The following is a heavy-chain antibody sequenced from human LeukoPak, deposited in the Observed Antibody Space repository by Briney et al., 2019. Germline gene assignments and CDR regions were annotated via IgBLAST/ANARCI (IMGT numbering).Heavy chain of an antibody. D-gene: IGHD1-26*01. CDR3: ASSRYSGSYYGTRAFDI. CDR2: IYYSGST. CDR1: GGSISSSSYY. J-gene: IGHJ3*02. V-gene: IGHV4-39*01. Sequence: SETLSLTCTVSGGSISSSSYYWGWIRQPPGKGLEWIGSIYYSGSTYYNPSLKSRVTISVDTSKNQFSLKLSSVTAADTAVYYCASSRYSGSYYGTRAFDIWGQGTTVTVSS.